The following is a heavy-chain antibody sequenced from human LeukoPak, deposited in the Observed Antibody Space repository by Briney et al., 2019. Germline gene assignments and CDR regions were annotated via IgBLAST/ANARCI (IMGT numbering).Heavy chain of an antibody. J-gene: IGHJ4*02. V-gene: IGHV3-30*02. CDR2: IRHDQTNS. Sequence: PGGSLRLSCAASGFNLNSYAMHWVRQAPGKGLEWVAVIRHDQTNSFYAGSVQGRFTISRDTSRNILYLQMNSLRVEDTAIDYCAKEYTTWSPLGELDSWGEGTLVTVSS. CDR3: AKEYTTWSPLGELDS. CDR1: GFNLNSYA. D-gene: IGHD1-1*01.